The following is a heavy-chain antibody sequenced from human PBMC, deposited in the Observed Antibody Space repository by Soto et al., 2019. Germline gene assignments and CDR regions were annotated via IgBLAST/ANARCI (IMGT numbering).Heavy chain of an antibody. CDR1: GFTFDDYA. Sequence: GGSLRLSCTASGFTFDDYAMSWFRQAPGKGQEWVGFIRSKTYGGTTEYSASVKGRFTILRDDSESIAYLQMNSLKTEDTALFYCTRAGYCSGGSCLRHYFDYWGQGTLVTVS. D-gene: IGHD2-15*01. CDR2: IRSKTYGGTT. V-gene: IGHV3-49*03. CDR3: TRAGYCSGGSCLRHYFDY. J-gene: IGHJ4*02.